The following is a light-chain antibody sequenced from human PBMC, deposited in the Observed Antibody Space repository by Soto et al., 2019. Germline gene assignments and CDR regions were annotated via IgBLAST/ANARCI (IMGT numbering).Light chain of an antibody. CDR3: KQSYSTPTIT. V-gene: IGKV1-39*01. Sequence: DIQMTQSPSSLSASVGDRVTITCRASQSINNYLNWYQQKPGKAPKFLIYASSSLQSGVPSRFSGSGSGTDFTLTISSLQPEDFATYYCKQSYSTPTITFGQGTRLEIK. CDR2: ASS. J-gene: IGKJ5*01. CDR1: QSINNY.